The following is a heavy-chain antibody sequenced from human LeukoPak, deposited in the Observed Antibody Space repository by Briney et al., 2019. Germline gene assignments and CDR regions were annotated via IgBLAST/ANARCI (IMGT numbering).Heavy chain of an antibody. CDR3: ARDYSGSYYFDY. CDR1: GGSISSSSYY. D-gene: IGHD1-26*01. Sequence: PSETLSLTCTVSGGSISSSSYYWGWIRQPPGKGLEWIGSIYYSGSTYYNPSLKSRVTISVDRSKNQFSLKLSSVTAADTAVYYCARDYSGSYYFDYWGQGTLVTVSS. J-gene: IGHJ4*02. CDR2: IYYSGST. V-gene: IGHV4-39*07.